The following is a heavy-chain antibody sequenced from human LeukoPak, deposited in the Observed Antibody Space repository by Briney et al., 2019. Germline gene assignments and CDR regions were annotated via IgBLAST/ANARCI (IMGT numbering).Heavy chain of an antibody. Sequence: GASVKVSCKASGYTFTSYDISWVRQATGQGLEWMGWMNPNSGNTGYAQKFQGRVTMTRNTSISTAYMELSSLRSEDTAVYYCTRLRDNSGWYEDYWGQGTLVTVSS. D-gene: IGHD6-19*01. CDR2: MNPNSGNT. CDR3: TRLRDNSGWYEDY. V-gene: IGHV1-8*01. J-gene: IGHJ4*02. CDR1: GYTFTSYD.